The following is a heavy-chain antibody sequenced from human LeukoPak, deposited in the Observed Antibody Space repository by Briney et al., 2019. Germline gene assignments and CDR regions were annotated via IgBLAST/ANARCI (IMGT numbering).Heavy chain of an antibody. V-gene: IGHV4-34*01. J-gene: IGHJ4*03. CDR3: ARGGNIFDY. CDR1: GGSFSGYY. Sequence: PSETLSLTCAVYGGSFSGYYWSWIRQPPGKGLEWIGEINHSGSTNYNPSLKSRVTISVDTPKNQFSLKLSSVTAADTAVYYCARGGNIFDYWGQGTTVTVSS. D-gene: IGHD2/OR15-2a*01. CDR2: INHSGST.